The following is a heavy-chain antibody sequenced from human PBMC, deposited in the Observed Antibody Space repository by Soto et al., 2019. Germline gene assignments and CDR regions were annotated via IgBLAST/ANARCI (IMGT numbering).Heavy chain of an antibody. D-gene: IGHD2-15*01. CDR1: GGTFSSDG. CDR3: SRQHCSGGSCYSGRYYFDY. J-gene: IGHJ4*02. Sequence: QVQLVQSGAEMKKPGSSMKVSCKASGGTFSSDGINWVRQAPGTGLEWMGGIIPSFGTPNYAQKFRGRITITADGSLSTAYMELSGLRSDDTAVYFCSRQHCSGGSCYSGRYYFDYWGQGTLVTVSS. V-gene: IGHV1-69*01. CDR2: IIPSFGTP.